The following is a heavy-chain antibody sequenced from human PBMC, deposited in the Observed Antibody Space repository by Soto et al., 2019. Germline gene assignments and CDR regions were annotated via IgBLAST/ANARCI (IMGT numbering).Heavy chain of an antibody. CDR3: AEDSRGGYSYGRFDY. CDR1: GFTFSNFA. D-gene: IGHD5-18*01. CDR2: ISGSGGST. J-gene: IGHJ4*02. Sequence: VQLLESGGGLVQPGGSLRLSCAASGFTFSNFAMSWVRQAPGKGLEWVSSISGSGGSTFYADSVKGRFTISRDDSKNTLFLQMSSLRAEDTAVYYCAEDSRGGYSYGRFDYWGQGTLVTVSS. V-gene: IGHV3-23*01.